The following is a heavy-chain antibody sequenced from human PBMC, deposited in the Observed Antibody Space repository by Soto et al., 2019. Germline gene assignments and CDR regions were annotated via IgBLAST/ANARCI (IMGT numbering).Heavy chain of an antibody. CDR1: GGSISSSSYY. D-gene: IGHD3-10*01. J-gene: IGHJ6*02. V-gene: IGHV4-61*05. CDR3: ARVYYYGSGRRYYYGMDV. CDR2: PYYGRSA. Sequence: PSETLSLTCTVSGGSISSSSYYWGWIRQPPGKALESIGYPYYGRSANYNPSLKSRVTMSVDTSTNQCSLTLSSVTAADTAVYYCARVYYYGSGRRYYYGMDVWGQGTTVTVSS.